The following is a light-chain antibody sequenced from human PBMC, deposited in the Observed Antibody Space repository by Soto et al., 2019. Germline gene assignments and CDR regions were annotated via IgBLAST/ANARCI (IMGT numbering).Light chain of an antibody. J-gene: IGLJ3*02. Sequence: QSALTQPPSASGSPGQSVTISCTGTSSDVGGYNYVSWYQQHPGKAPKLMIYEVSKRPSGVPDRFSGSKSGNTASLTVSGLQAEDEADYYCRSYAGSNNFGFGGGTKLTVL. CDR3: RSYAGSNNFG. V-gene: IGLV2-8*01. CDR2: EVS. CDR1: SSDVGGYNY.